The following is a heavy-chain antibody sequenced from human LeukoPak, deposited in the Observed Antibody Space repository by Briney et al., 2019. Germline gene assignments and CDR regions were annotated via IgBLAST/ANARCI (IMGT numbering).Heavy chain of an antibody. Sequence: SETLSLTCTVSGGSISSSSYYWGWIRQPPGKGLEWIGSIYYSGSTYYNPSLKSRVTISVDTSKNQFSLKLSSVTAADTAVYYCARRPRYCSSTSCYKTAFDYWGQGTLVTVSS. V-gene: IGHV4-39*01. CDR1: GGSISSSSYY. J-gene: IGHJ4*02. CDR2: IYYSGST. D-gene: IGHD2-2*02. CDR3: ARRPRYCSSTSCYKTAFDY.